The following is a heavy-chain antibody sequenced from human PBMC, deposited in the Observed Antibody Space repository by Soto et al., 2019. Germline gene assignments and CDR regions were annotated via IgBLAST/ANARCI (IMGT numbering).Heavy chain of an antibody. D-gene: IGHD1-26*01. CDR3: ARSNELSGSSGPGPGYNWFDP. CDR2: INAGNGNT. CDR1: GYTFTSYA. Sequence: ASVKVSCKASGYTFTSYAMHWVRQAPGQRLEWMGWINAGNGNTKYSQKFQGRVTITRDTSASTAYMELSSLRSEDTAVYYCARSNELSGSSGPGPGYNWFDPWGQAILVNVS. J-gene: IGHJ5*02. V-gene: IGHV1-3*01.